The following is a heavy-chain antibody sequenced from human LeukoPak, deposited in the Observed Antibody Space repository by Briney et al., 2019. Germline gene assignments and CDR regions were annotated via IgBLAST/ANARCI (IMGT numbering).Heavy chain of an antibody. D-gene: IGHD3/OR15-3a*01. V-gene: IGHV4-39*01. Sequence: ETLSLTCTVSGGSISSYYWSWIRQPPGKGLEWIGSIYYSGNTYYNASLKSQVSISIDTSKNQFSLRLTSVTAADTAVYYCARQTGSGLFILPGGQGTLVTVSS. CDR1: GGSISSYY. CDR2: IYYSGNT. J-gene: IGHJ4*02. CDR3: ARQTGSGLFILP.